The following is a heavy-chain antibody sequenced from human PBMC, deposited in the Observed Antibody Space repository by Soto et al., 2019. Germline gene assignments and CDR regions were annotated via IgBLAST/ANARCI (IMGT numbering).Heavy chain of an antibody. V-gene: IGHV3-73*01. CDR2: IRIKXNSYST. CDR1: GFTCSGSA. J-gene: IGHJ6*02. Sequence: PGGSVRLSCAASGFTCSGSAMHWVRQSSGKRLESVGRIRIKXNSYSTASVASVKGRFNIYXXDSKXTAYLKMNSMKTQDTAVYYCSSGYCSGGSCYPTSEYYYYPMDVWGQGTTVTVSS. CDR3: SSGYCSGGSCYPTSEYYYYPMDV. D-gene: IGHD2-15*01.